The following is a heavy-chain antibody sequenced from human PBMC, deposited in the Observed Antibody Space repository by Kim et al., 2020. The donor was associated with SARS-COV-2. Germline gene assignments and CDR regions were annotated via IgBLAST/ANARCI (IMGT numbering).Heavy chain of an antibody. CDR3: ARKHPKFSLVRGVFYFDY. CDR1: GGSFSGYY. J-gene: IGHJ4*02. D-gene: IGHD3-10*01. CDR2: INHSGST. Sequence: SETLSLTCAVYGGSFSGYYWSWIRQPPGKGLEWIGEINHSGSTNYNPSLKSRVTISVDTSKNQFSLKLSSVTAADTAVYYCARKHPKFSLVRGVFYFDYWGQGTLVTVSS. V-gene: IGHV4-34*01.